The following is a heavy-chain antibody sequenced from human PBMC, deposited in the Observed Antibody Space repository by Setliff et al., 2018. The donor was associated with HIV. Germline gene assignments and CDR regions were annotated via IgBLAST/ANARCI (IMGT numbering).Heavy chain of an antibody. CDR3: TRATRYCGGDCSSGGAYDI. Sequence: ASVKVSCKASGFTFNKFHIQWVRQAPGQGLEWMGWINVDSGGTNYVQKFQGRVTMTWDTSISTAYMELSSLTSDDTAIYYCTRATRYCGGDCSSGGAYDIWGQGTVVTVSS. D-gene: IGHD2-21*02. V-gene: IGHV1-2*02. CDR2: INVDSGGT. J-gene: IGHJ3*02. CDR1: GFTFNKFH.